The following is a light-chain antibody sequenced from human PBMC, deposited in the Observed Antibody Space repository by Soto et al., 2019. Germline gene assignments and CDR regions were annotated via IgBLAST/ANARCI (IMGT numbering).Light chain of an antibody. V-gene: IGLV3-21*02. CDR3: QVWDTSGDF. J-gene: IGLJ2*01. CDR2: DDN. CDR1: NIGSKS. Sequence: SYELTQPPSVSVAPGQTARITCGGNNIGSKSVHWYQQKAGQAPVVVVYDDNDRPSGIPERFSGSNSGNTATLTISRVEAGDEADYYCQVWDTSGDFFGGGTKLTVL.